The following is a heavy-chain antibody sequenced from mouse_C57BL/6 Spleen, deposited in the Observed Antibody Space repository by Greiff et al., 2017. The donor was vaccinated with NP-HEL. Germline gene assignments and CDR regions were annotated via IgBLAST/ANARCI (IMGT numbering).Heavy chain of an antibody. J-gene: IGHJ4*01. V-gene: IGHV5-4*01. D-gene: IGHD3-1*01. CDR2: ISDGGSYT. CDR1: GFTFSSYA. Sequence: DVMLVESGGGLVKPGGSLKLSCAASGFTFSSYAMSWVRQTPEKRLEWVATISDGGSYTYYPDNVKGRFPISRDNAKNNLYLQMSHLKSEDTAMYYCARDRGDVGMDYWGQGTSVTVSS. CDR3: ARDRGDVGMDY.